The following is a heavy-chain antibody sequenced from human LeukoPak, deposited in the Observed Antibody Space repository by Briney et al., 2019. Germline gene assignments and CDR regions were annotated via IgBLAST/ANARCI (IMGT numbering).Heavy chain of an antibody. CDR3: ATTSYYYDSPDY. Sequence: PSETLSLTCTVSGGSMTSNTYYWGWIRQPPGKGLEWIGSIYYSWDTYYNPSLKSRVTISVDTSKNQFSLKLSSVTAADTAVYYCATTSYYYDSPDYWGQGTLVTVSS. D-gene: IGHD3-22*01. V-gene: IGHV4-39*01. CDR2: IYYSWDT. CDR1: GGSMTSNTYY. J-gene: IGHJ4*02.